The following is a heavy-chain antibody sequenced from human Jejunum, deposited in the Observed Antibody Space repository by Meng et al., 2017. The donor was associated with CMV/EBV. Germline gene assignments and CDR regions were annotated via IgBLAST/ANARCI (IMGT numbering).Heavy chain of an antibody. CDR1: FSTYA. Sequence: FSTYAIHWGRQSPGQRLEWMGWINTGNGVTTYSQNFQGRVAITRDTSAGIAYMEMNSLRSEDTAVYYCARGGRYCSTTSCFGQLDPWGQGTLVTVSS. CDR2: INTGNGVT. V-gene: IGHV1-3*04. J-gene: IGHJ5*02. D-gene: IGHD2-2*01. CDR3: ARGGRYCSTTSCFGQLDP.